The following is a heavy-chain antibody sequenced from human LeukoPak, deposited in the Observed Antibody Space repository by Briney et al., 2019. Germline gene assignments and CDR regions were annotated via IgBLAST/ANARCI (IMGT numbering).Heavy chain of an antibody. CDR2: IYHSGST. CDR3: ASYPRGSYPPSFDY. CDR1: GSSISGFY. J-gene: IGHJ4*02. D-gene: IGHD1-26*01. V-gene: IGHV4-59*01. Sequence: SETLSLTCTVSGSSISGFYWSWIRQPPGKELEYIGYIYHSGSTNCNPSLKSRVTISLDTSKKQLSLKLTSVTAADTAVYYCASYPRGSYPPSFDYWGQGTMVTVSS.